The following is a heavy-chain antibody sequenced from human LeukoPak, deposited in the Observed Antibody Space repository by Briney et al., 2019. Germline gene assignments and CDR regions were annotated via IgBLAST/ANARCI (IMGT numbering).Heavy chain of an antibody. CDR1: GYTFSSYY. CDR2: INPSGDST. V-gene: IGHV1-46*01. D-gene: IGHD2-8*01. J-gene: IGHJ3*02. CDR3: ARDYGFQGLVRAFDI. Sequence: GASVKVSCKASGYTFSSYYMHWVRQAPGQGLEWMGIINPSGDSTSYVQKFQGRVTMTRDTSTTTVYMELSSLRSDDTAVYYCARDYGFQGLVRAFDIWGQGTMVTVS.